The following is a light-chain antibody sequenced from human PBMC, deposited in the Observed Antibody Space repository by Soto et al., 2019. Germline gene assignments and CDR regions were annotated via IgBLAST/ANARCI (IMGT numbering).Light chain of an antibody. CDR2: AAS. Sequence: AIQMTQSPFSLSASVGDRVTITCRASQDIRNDLGWYQHKPGEAPKLLIYAASNLQSGVPSRFSGSGSGTDFTLTISSLQPEDFATYYCLQDYNYPRTFGQGTKVDIK. CDR1: QDIRND. V-gene: IGKV1-6*01. CDR3: LQDYNYPRT. J-gene: IGKJ1*01.